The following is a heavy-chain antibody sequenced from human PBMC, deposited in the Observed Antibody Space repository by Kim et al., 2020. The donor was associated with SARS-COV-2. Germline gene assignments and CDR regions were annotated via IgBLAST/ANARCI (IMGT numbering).Heavy chain of an antibody. J-gene: IGHJ4*02. CDR1: GFSFTSFV. D-gene: IGHD1-26*01. V-gene: IGHV3-23*01. Sequence: GGSLRLSCAASGFSFTSFVMTWVRQAPGKGLEWVSTISRSGDTKYYTDSVKGRFTISRDNSKNVLYLQMNSLRAEDTAIYYCARDDGGVELTSAYYWGQGSLVTVSP. CDR3: ARDDGGVELTSAYY. CDR2: ISRSGDTK.